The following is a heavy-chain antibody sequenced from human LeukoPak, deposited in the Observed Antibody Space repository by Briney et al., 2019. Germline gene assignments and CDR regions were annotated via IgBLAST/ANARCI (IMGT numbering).Heavy chain of an antibody. CDR3: AREGRSSTPGY. CDR1: GGSISSSSYY. CDR2: IYYSGST. D-gene: IGHD2-15*01. Sequence: SETLSLTCTVSGGSISSSSYYWGWIRQPPGKGLEWIGSIYYSGSTYYNPSLKSRVTISVDTSKNQFSLKLSSVTAADTAVYYCAREGRSSTPGYWGQGTLVTVSS. J-gene: IGHJ4*02. V-gene: IGHV4-39*07.